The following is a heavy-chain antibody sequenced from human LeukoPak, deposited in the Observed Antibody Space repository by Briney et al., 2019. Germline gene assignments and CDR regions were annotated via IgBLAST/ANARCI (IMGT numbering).Heavy chain of an antibody. CDR1: GFTFSDFG. D-gene: IGHD1-14*01. CDR2: ISYEGSNK. V-gene: IGHV3-30*18. CDR3: AKDATTRALDY. J-gene: IGHJ4*02. Sequence: GGSLRLSCAASGFTFSDFGMHWVRQAPRKGLEWVAVISYEGSNKNYGDSVKGRFTISRDNSKNTLYLQMNSLRPEDPAVYYCAKDATTRALDYWGQGTLVTVSS.